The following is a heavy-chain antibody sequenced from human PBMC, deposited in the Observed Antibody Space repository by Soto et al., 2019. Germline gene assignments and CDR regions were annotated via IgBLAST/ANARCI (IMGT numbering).Heavy chain of an antibody. CDR3: ARAQLGTGSSSWYVPYNWFDP. Sequence: GGSLRLSCAASGFTFSSYWMHWVRQAPGKGLVWVSRINSDGSSTSYADSVKGRFTISRDNAKNTLYPQMNSLTAEDTAVYYCARAQLGTGSSSWYVPYNWFDPWGQGTLVTVSS. CDR1: GFTFSSYW. J-gene: IGHJ5*02. CDR2: INSDGSST. V-gene: IGHV3-74*01. D-gene: IGHD6-13*01.